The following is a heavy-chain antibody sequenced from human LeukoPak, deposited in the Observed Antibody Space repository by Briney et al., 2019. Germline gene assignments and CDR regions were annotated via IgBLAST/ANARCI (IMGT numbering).Heavy chain of an antibody. CDR2: ISSSSSYI. J-gene: IGHJ6*02. D-gene: IGHD1-14*01. V-gene: IGHV3-21*01. Sequence: GGSLRLSCAASGFTFSSYSMNWVRQAPGKGLEWVSSISSSSSYIYYADSVKGRFTISRDIAKNSLYLQMNSLRAEDTAVYYCPRNRGSGYGMDVWGQGTTVTVSS. CDR3: PRNRGSGYGMDV. CDR1: GFTFSSYS.